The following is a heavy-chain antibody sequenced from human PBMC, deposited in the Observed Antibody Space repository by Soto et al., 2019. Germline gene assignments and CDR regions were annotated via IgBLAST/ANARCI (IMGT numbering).Heavy chain of an antibody. D-gene: IGHD3-9*01. CDR1: RVAFSKFI. V-gene: IGHV1-69*01. Sequence: QAQLEQSGGEVKKPGSSVKVSCKASRVAFSKFIVTWVRQAPGLGLEWVGGIIPIFGTANYAQKFQGRVTITADESTSTSYMEVNNLRSEDTAVYYCARAKGDTLTGYFFFDFWGQGTLVTVSS. J-gene: IGHJ4*02. CDR3: ARAKGDTLTGYFFFDF. CDR2: IIPIFGTA.